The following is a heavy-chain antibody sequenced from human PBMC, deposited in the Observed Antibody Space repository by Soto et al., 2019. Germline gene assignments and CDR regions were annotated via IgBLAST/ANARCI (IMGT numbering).Heavy chain of an antibody. J-gene: IGHJ6*02. D-gene: IGHD3-22*01. CDR3: ARESPMIGSNYYYGMDV. Sequence: SETLSLTCTVSGGSISSGGYYWSWIRQPPGKGLEWIGYIYYSGSTNYNPSLKSRVTISVDTSKNQFSLKLSSVTAADTAVYYCARESPMIGSNYYYGMDVWGQGTTVTVSS. CDR2: IYYSGST. V-gene: IGHV4-61*08. CDR1: GGSISSGGYY.